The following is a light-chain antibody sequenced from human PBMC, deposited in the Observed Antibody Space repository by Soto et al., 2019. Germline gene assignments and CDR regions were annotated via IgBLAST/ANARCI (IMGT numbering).Light chain of an antibody. Sequence: DIVMTQSPLSLPVTPGEPASISCRSSQSLLHSNGYNYLDWYLQKPGRSPQLLIYLGSNRASWVHDRFSGSGSGTDCTMKISRVEAEVVGVYSCMQALQTGYTFGQGTKLEIK. CDR1: QSLLHSNGYNY. CDR3: MQALQTGYT. J-gene: IGKJ2*01. CDR2: LGS. V-gene: IGKV2-28*01.